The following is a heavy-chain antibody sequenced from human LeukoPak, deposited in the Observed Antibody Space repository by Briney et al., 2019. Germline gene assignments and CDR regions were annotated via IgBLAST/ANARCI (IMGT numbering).Heavy chain of an antibody. CDR2: INPSGGST. V-gene: IGHV1-46*01. CDR1: GYTFTSYY. D-gene: IGHD4-17*01. J-gene: IGHJ4*02. CDR3: ARAHPASYDYGDYFEGRSFDY. Sequence: VASVKVSCKASGYTFTSYYMHWVRQAPGQGLEWMGIINPSGGSTSYAQKFQGRVTITADESTSTAYMELSSLRSEDTAVYYCARAHPASYDYGDYFEGRSFDYWGQGTLVTVSS.